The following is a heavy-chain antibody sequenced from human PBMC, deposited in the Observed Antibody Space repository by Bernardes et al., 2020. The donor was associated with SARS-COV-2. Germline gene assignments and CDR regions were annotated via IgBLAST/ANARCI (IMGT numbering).Heavy chain of an antibody. CDR2: ISTSSNYI. Sequence: GGSLRLSCTASGFKFSSYTMNWVRQAPGKGLEWVSSISTSSNYIYYADSVKGRFTISRDNARNSVILQMNSVRAEDTAVYYCIKDFTGEEDYWGQGTLVTVSS. V-gene: IGHV3-21*01. CDR1: GFKFSSYT. CDR3: IKDFTGEEDY. J-gene: IGHJ4*02.